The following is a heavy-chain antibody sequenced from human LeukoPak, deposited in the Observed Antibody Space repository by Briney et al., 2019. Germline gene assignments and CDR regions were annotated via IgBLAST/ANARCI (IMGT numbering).Heavy chain of an antibody. CDR2: IYYSGST. J-gene: IGHJ4*02. CDR1: GGSISSYY. D-gene: IGHD3-9*01. V-gene: IGHV4-59*01. CDR3: ARDNWSHYDILTGYYKGFFDY. Sequence: SETLSLTCTVSGGSISSYYWSWIRQPPGKGLEWIGYIYYSGSTNYNPSLKSRVTISVDTSKNQFSLKLSSVTAADTAVYYCARDNWSHYDILTGYYKGFFDYWGQRTLVTVSS.